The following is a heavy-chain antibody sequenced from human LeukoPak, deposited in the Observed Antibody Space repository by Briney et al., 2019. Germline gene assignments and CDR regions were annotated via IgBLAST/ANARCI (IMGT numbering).Heavy chain of an antibody. J-gene: IGHJ4*02. D-gene: IGHD3-22*01. Sequence: PGGPLRLSCAASGFSFSSYAMSWVRQAPGKGLEWVSGISSSGGSPYYADSVQGRFTISRDNSKNTLFLQMTGLRAEDTAVHYCADLGTTYYYDRSTYWGQGTLVAVSS. V-gene: IGHV3-23*01. CDR2: ISSSGGSP. CDR1: GFSFSSYA. CDR3: ADLGTTYYYDRSTY.